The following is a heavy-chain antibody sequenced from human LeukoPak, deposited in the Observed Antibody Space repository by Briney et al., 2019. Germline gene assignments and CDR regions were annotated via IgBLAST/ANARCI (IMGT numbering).Heavy chain of an antibody. J-gene: IGHJ6*02. CDR2: TYYSGST. V-gene: IGHV4-30-4*01. CDR1: GGSISSGDYY. CDR3: ARTSHCSGGSCYYYYGMDV. D-gene: IGHD2-15*01. Sequence: PSETLSLTCTVSGGSISSGDYYWSWIRQPPGKGLEWIGYTYYSGSTYYNPSLKSRVTISVDTSKNQFSLKLSSVTAADTAVYYCARTSHCSGGSCYYYYGMDVWGQGTTVTVSS.